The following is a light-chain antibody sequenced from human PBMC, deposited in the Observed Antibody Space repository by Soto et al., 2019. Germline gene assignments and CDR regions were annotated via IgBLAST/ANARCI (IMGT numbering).Light chain of an antibody. J-gene: IGLJ1*01. V-gene: IGLV1-40*01. CDR1: DSNIGADYD. CDR2: DNN. Sequence: QPVLTQPPSVSGAPGQRVTISCTGSDSNIGADYDVHWYQHLPGAAPKLLIYDNNKRPSGVPDRFSGSRSGNTASLTISGLLAEDEADYYCSSYAGSRTYVFGTGTKVTVL. CDR3: SSYAGSRTYV.